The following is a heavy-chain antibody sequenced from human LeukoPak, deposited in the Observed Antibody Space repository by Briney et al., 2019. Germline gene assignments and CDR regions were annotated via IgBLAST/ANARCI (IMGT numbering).Heavy chain of an antibody. D-gene: IGHD3-10*02. CDR1: GFTFSSYS. J-gene: IGHJ4*02. CDR2: ISSSSSYI. CDR3: ARDLFEGSLDY. Sequence: NPGGALRLSCAASGFTFSSYSMTWVRQAPGKVLEWVSSISSSSSYIYYADSVKGRFTISRDNAKNSLYLQMNSLRAEDTAVYYCARDLFEGSLDYWGQGTLVTVSS. V-gene: IGHV3-21*01.